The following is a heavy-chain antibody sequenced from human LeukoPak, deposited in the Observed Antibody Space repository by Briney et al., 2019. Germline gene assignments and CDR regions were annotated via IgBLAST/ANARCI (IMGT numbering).Heavy chain of an antibody. CDR1: GFTFSSYE. CDR3: ARDRLNTAYYYGS. CDR2: IKQDGSEK. D-gene: IGHD3-10*01. V-gene: IGHV3-7*01. Sequence: PGGSLRLSCAASGFTFSSYEMNWVRQAPGKGLEWVANIKQDGSEKYYVDSVKGRFTISRDNAKNSLYLQMNSLRAEDTAVYYCARDRLNTAYYYGSWGQGTLVTVSS. J-gene: IGHJ5*02.